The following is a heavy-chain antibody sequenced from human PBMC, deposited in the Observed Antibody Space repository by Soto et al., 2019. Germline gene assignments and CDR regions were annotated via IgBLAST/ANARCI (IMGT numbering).Heavy chain of an antibody. CDR2: IYWDDDK. J-gene: IGHJ3*02. Sequence: QITLKESGPTLVKPTQILTLTCTFSGFSLSTSGVGVGWIRQPPGKALEWLALIYWDDDKRYSPSLKSRLTITKDTSKNQVVLTMTNMDPVDTATYYCAHTQITMRSNDAFDIWGQGTMVTVSS. V-gene: IGHV2-5*02. CDR1: GFSLSTSGVG. CDR3: AHTQITMRSNDAFDI. D-gene: IGHD3-22*01.